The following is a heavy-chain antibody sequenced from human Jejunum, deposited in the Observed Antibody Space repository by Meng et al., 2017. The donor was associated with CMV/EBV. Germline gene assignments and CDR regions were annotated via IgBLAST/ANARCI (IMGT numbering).Heavy chain of an antibody. Sequence: VQLVQAGSGLKKPGASVKVSCKASGYTLTRYPMNWVRQAPGQGLEWMGWISTNTGNPTYAQGFTGRFVFSVDTSVSTAYLQISSLKAEDTAVYYCGTLKYTSGFYGPAYWGQGALVTVSS. CDR3: GTLKYTSGFYGPAY. D-gene: IGHD6-19*01. J-gene: IGHJ4*02. CDR2: ISTNTGNP. V-gene: IGHV7-4-1*02. CDR1: GYTLTRYP.